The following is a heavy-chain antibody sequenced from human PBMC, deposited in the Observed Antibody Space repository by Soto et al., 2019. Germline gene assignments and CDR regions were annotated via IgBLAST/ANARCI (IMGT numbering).Heavy chain of an antibody. CDR2: IYISGNT. CDR1: GDSVSSYY. J-gene: IGHJ6*02. V-gene: IGHV4-59*02. CDR3: ARGVLRYYRYGMDV. Sequence: QVQLQESGPGLVKPSETLSLSCTVSGDSVSSYYWSWIRQLPGRGLEWIGYIYISGNTNYNPSLKSRVTISRDTSKNQFSLNLKSVTAADTAVYYWARGVLRYYRYGMDVWGQGTTVTVSS.